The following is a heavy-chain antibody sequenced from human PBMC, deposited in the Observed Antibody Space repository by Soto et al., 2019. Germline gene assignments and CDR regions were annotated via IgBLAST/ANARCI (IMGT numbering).Heavy chain of an antibody. CDR3: ARGDYQDSSGYYYDWFDR. V-gene: IGHV1-8*01. J-gene: IGHJ5*02. CDR1: GYTFTSYD. CDR2: MNPNSGNT. D-gene: IGHD3-22*01. Sequence: SVKVSCKASGYTFTSYDINWVRQATGQGLEWMGWMNPNSGNTGYAQKFQGRVTMTRNTSISTAYMELSSLRSEDTAVYYCARGDYQDSSGYYYDWFDRWGQGTQVSVSS.